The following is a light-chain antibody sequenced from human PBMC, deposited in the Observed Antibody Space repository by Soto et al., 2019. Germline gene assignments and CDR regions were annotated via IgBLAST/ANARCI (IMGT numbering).Light chain of an antibody. Sequence: QSALTQPPSASGSPGQSVTISCTGTSSDVGGYNFVSWYQQHPGKAPKLMIYEVSNRPSGVPDRFSGSKSDNTASLTVSGLQAEDEADYYCSSYAGSNNRYVFGTGTKVTVL. V-gene: IGLV2-8*01. J-gene: IGLJ1*01. CDR2: EVS. CDR3: SSYAGSNNRYV. CDR1: SSDVGGYNF.